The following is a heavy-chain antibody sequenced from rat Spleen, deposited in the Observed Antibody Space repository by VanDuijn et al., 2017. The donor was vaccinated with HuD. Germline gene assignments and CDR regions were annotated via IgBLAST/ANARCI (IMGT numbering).Heavy chain of an antibody. J-gene: IGHJ2*01. D-gene: IGHD3-1*01. V-gene: IGHV5S13*01. CDR2: ISTGGGFT. CDR1: GFTFSDYV. CDR3: AKVLSGSFNY. Sequence: EVQLVESGGGLVQPGRSLKLSCAASGFTFSDYVMAWVRQAPTKGLEWVASISTGGGFTFSRDSVKGRFSISIDDAENTLYLQMDSLRSEDTATYYCAKVLSGSFNYWGQGVMVTVSS.